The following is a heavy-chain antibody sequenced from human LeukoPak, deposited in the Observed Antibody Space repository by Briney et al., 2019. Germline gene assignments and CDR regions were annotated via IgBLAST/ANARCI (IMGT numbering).Heavy chain of an antibody. CDR1: GGSITSYY. V-gene: IGHV4-59*01. J-gene: IGHJ3*02. CDR2: IYYSGST. D-gene: IGHD3-9*01. CDR3: ATQTPRYFDWLLAADAFDI. Sequence: SETLSLTCTVSGGSITSYYWSWIRQPPGKGLEWIGYIYYSGSTNYNPSLKSRVTISIDTSKNQFSLKLSSVTAADTAVYYCATQTPRYFDWLLAADAFDIWGQGTMVTVSS.